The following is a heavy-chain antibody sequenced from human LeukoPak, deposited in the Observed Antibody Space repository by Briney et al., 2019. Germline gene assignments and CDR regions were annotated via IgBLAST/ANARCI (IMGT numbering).Heavy chain of an antibody. V-gene: IGHV4-39*01. J-gene: IGHJ3*02. CDR3: ASLPLRFLEWLYAFDI. CDR1: GGYISSSSYY. D-gene: IGHD3-3*01. Sequence: SETLSLTCTVSGGYISSSSYYWGWIRRPPGKGLEWIGSIYYSGSTYYNPSLKSRVTISVDTSKNQFSLKLSSVTAADTAVYYCASLPLRFLEWLYAFDIWGQGTMVTVSS. CDR2: IYYSGST.